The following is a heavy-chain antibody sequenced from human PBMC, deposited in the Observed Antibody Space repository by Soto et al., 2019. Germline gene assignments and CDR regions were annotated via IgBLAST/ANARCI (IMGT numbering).Heavy chain of an antibody. CDR2: ISGSGGST. D-gene: IGHD3-9*01. CDR3: AKEHYDILTGYYNVVWGPYGMDV. Sequence: GGSLRLSCAASGFTFSSYAMSWVRQAPGKGLEWVSAISGSGGSTYYADSVKGRFTISRDNSKNTLYLQMNSLRAEDTAVYYCAKEHYDILTGYYNVVWGPYGMDVWGQGTTVTVSS. J-gene: IGHJ6*02. V-gene: IGHV3-23*01. CDR1: GFTFSSYA.